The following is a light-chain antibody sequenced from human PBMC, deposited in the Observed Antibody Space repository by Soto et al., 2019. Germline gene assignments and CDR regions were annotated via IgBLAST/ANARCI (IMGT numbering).Light chain of an antibody. J-gene: IGKJ1*01. Sequence: DIRLTQSPSTLSAAVGDRVTITCRASQSIAIWLAWYHQKPGKAPKALIYDASRLESGVPSRFSGSGSGTEFTLTISILQPDDFATYYCQKYGSYPWAFGQGTRV. V-gene: IGKV1-5*01. CDR1: QSIAIW. CDR3: QKYGSYPWA. CDR2: DAS.